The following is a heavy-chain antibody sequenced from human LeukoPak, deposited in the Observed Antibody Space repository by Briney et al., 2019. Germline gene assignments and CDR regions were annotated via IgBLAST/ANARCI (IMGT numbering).Heavy chain of an antibody. Sequence: PGRSLRLSCAASGFTFSSYGMHWVCQAPGKGLGWVAVISYDGSNKYYADSVKGRFTISRDNSKNTLYLQMNSLRAEDTAVYYCAKEGYTSAYYFDYWGQGTLVTVSS. CDR3: AKEGYTSAYYFDY. CDR1: GFTFSSYG. D-gene: IGHD5-18*01. J-gene: IGHJ4*02. V-gene: IGHV3-30*18. CDR2: ISYDGSNK.